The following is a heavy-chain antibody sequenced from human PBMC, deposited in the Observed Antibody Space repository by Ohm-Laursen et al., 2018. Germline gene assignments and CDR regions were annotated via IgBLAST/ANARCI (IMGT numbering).Heavy chain of an antibody. D-gene: IGHD2-2*02. J-gene: IGHJ6*02. V-gene: IGHV3-30*03. CDR3: AREYSLSAAAILEDYYYGMDV. CDR2: ISYDESDE. CDR1: GFTFSSYG. Sequence: SLRLSCSASGFTFSSYGMHWVRQAPGKGLEWVALISYDESDEYYADSVKGRFTISRDNSKNTLYLQMNSLRAEDTAVYYCAREYSLSAAAILEDYYYGMDVWGQGTTVTVSS.